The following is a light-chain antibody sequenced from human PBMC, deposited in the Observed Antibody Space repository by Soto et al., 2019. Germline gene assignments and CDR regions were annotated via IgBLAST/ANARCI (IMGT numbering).Light chain of an antibody. CDR1: SSDVGGYNY. Sequence: QSVLTQPASVSGSPGQSITISCTGTSSDVGGYNYVSWYQQHPGKAPKLMIYDVSNRPSGVSNRFSGSKSGNTASLTISGLQDDDEADYYCRSYTSSSTLVFGGGTKLTVL. CDR2: DVS. J-gene: IGLJ2*01. CDR3: RSYTSSSTLV. V-gene: IGLV2-14*01.